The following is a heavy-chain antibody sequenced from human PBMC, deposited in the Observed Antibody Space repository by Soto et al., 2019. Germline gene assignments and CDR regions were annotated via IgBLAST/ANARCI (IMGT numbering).Heavy chain of an antibody. D-gene: IGHD4-17*01. CDR3: ASVRGTTVVTPYVVGWFDP. CDR1: GGTFSSYA. J-gene: IGHJ5*02. CDR2: IIPIFGTA. Sequence: GASVKTSCKASGGTFSSYAISWVRQAPGQGLEWMGGIIPIFGTANYAQKFQGRVTITADKSTSTAYMELRILRSEDTAVYYCASVRGTTVVTPYVVGWFDPWGQGTLVTVSS. V-gene: IGHV1-69*06.